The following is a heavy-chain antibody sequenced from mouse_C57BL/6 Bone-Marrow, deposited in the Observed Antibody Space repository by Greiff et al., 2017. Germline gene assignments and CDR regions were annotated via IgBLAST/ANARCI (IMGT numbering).Heavy chain of an antibody. CDR3: ARQDYYGSSYAWYFDV. CDR1: GYTFTSYD. CDR2: IYPRDGST. V-gene: IGHV1-85*01. Sequence: VQLQQSGPELVKPGASVKLSCKASGYTFTSYDINWVKQRPGQGLEWIGWIYPRDGSTKYNEKFKGKATLTVDTSSSTAYMELHRLTSEDSAVYFCARQDYYGSSYAWYFDVWGTGTTVTVSS. J-gene: IGHJ1*03. D-gene: IGHD1-1*01.